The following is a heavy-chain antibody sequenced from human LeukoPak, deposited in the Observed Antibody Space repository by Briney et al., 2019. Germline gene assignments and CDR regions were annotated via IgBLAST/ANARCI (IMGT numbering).Heavy chain of an antibody. CDR1: GFTFSSYW. V-gene: IGHV3-7*03. D-gene: IGHD3-3*01. J-gene: IGHJ6*03. Sequence: GGSLRLSCAASGFTFSSYWMSWVRQAPGKGLEWVANIKQDGSDKYYVDSVKGRFTISRDNAKNSLYLQMNSLRAEDTALYYCARGGITIFGVVIYMDVWGKGTTVTVSS. CDR3: ARGGITIFGVVIYMDV. CDR2: IKQDGSDK.